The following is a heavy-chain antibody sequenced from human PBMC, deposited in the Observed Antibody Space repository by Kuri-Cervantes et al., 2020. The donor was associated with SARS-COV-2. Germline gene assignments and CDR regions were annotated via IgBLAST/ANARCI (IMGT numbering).Heavy chain of an antibody. D-gene: IGHD6-13*01. Sequence: GESLKISCAASGFTFSSYGMSWVRQAPGKGLEWVPAISGSGGSTYYADSVKGRFTISRDNSKNTLYLQMNSLRAEDTAVYYCAKVGDSSPGGYYYYYYMDVWGKGTTVTVSS. J-gene: IGHJ6*03. CDR2: ISGSGGST. CDR3: AKVGDSSPGGYYYYYYMDV. V-gene: IGHV3-23*01. CDR1: GFTFSSYG.